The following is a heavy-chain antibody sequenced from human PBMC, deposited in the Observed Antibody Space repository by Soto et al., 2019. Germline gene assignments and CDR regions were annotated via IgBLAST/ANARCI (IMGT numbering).Heavy chain of an antibody. V-gene: IGHV3-30*18. J-gene: IGHJ4*02. CDR1: GFTFSSYG. D-gene: IGHD5-12*01. CDR2: ISYDGSNK. CDR3: AKDIRRDGYNGYFDY. Sequence: GGSLRLSCAASGFTFSSYGMHWVRQAPGKGLEWVAVISYDGSNKYYADSVKGRFTISRDNSKNTLYLQMNSLRAEDTAVYYCAKDIRRDGYNGYFDYWGQGTLVTVSS.